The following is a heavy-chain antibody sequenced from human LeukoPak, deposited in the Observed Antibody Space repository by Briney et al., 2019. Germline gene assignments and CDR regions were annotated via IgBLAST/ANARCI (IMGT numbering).Heavy chain of an antibody. CDR1: GGSISSGGYY. Sequence: PSETLSLTCTVSGGSISSGGYYWSWIRQHPGKGLEWIGYIYYSGSTYYNPSLKSRVTISVDTSKNQFSLKLSSVTAADTAVDYCARVLVPAAFFDYWGQGTLVTVSS. V-gene: IGHV4-31*03. J-gene: IGHJ4*02. CDR2: IYYSGST. D-gene: IGHD2-2*01. CDR3: ARVLVPAAFFDY.